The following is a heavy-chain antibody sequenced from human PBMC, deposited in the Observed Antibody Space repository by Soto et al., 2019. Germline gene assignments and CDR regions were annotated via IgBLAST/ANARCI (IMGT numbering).Heavy chain of an antibody. V-gene: IGHV4-4*02. CDR3: ARHVNLPLAGTCFDF. J-gene: IGHJ4*02. D-gene: IGHD6-19*01. Sequence: LSLTCAVSGGSISSSNWWSWVRQPPGKGLEWIGYMYNIGSTNYNPSLRSRVTMSIDTSQEQFSLKLTSVTATDTAVYYCARHVNLPLAGTCFDFWRRRPLFTLS. CDR1: GGSISSSNW. CDR2: MYNIGST.